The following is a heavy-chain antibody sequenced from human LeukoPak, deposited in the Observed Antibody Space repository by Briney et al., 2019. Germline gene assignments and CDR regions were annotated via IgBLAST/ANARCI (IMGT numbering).Heavy chain of an antibody. CDR1: GYSISSGYY. J-gene: IGHJ4*02. V-gene: IGHV4-38-2*01. CDR2: IYHCGRS. CDR3: ARGIAVAGTGDDY. D-gene: IGHD6-19*01. Sequence: SETLSLTCAVSGYSISSGYYWCWRRQPPGKGLEGMGGIYHCGRSYYYPPLKNRVTISVDTSNKQLSQKLSSVTAADTAVYYCARGIAVAGTGDDYWGQGTLVTVSS.